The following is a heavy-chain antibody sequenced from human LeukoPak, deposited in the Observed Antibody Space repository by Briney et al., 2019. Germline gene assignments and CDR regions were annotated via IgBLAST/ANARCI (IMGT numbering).Heavy chain of an antibody. J-gene: IGHJ4*02. V-gene: IGHV3-33*08. D-gene: IGHD3-10*01. CDR3: ARNYGSGSYLEYYFDY. Sequence: PGGSLRLSCVASGVTLSDYCMHWVRQAPGKGLEWVAVIWYDGSNKYYADSVKGRFTISRDNSKNTLYLQMNSLRPEDTAVYYCARNYGSGSYLEYYFDYWGQGTLVTVSS. CDR2: IWYDGSNK. CDR1: GVTLSDYC.